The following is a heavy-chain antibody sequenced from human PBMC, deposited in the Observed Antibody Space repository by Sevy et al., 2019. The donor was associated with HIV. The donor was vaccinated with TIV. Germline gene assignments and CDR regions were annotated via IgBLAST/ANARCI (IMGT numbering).Heavy chain of an antibody. V-gene: IGHV3-23*01. CDR1: GFTFSSYA. CDR3: AKPTYYYGSGSTIFDY. Sequence: GGSLRLSCAASGFTFSSYAMSWVRQAPGKGLEWVSAISGSGGSTYYADSGKGRFTISRDNSKNTLYLQMNSLRAEDTAVYYCAKPTYYYGSGSTIFDYWGQGTLVTVSS. D-gene: IGHD3-10*01. J-gene: IGHJ4*02. CDR2: ISGSGGST.